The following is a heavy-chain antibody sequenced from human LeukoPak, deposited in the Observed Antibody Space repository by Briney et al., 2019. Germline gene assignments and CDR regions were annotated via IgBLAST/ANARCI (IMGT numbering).Heavy chain of an antibody. CDR2: IYTSGST. CDR3: ARRGLYYYDLSRRHNYYYYGMDV. V-gene: IGHV4-59*10. J-gene: IGHJ6*02. CDR1: GGSFSGYY. Sequence: RPSETLSLTCAVYGGSFSGYYWSWTRQPAGKGLEWIGRIYTSGSTNYNPSLKSRVTMSVDTSKNQFSLKLSSVTAADTAVYYCARRGLYYYDLSRRHNYYYYGMDVWGQGTTVTVSS. D-gene: IGHD3-22*01.